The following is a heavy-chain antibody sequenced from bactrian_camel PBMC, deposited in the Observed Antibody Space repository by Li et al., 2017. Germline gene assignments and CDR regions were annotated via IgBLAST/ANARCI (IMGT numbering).Heavy chain of an antibody. CDR3: AADLEIRGGYCYKTNNY. V-gene: IGHV3S53*01. Sequence: HVQLVESGGGSVQAGGSLRLSCAGSAYIFSSCIMGRYRQLPGKEREFVSSISRAGSPTYADFVKGRFTISQDNVKSILYLQMNSLKTEDTAVYYCAADLEIRGGYCYKTNNYWGQGTQVTVS. CDR2: ISRAGSP. CDR1: AYIFSSCI. D-gene: IGHD3*01. J-gene: IGHJ4*01.